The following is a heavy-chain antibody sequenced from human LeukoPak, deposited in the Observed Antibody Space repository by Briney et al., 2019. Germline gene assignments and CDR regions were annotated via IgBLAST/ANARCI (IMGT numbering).Heavy chain of an antibody. CDR1: AFTFSDHY. V-gene: IGHV3-72*01. CDR3: ARTHITSTSYNWFDP. J-gene: IGHJ5*02. CDR2: TRNKANSYTT. Sequence: PGGSLGLSCAASAFTFSDHYMDWVRQAPGKGLEWVGRTRNKANSYTTEYAASVKGRFTISRDDSKNSLYPQMNSLKTEDTAVYYCARTHITSTSYNWFDPWGQGTLVTVSS. D-gene: IGHD2-2*01.